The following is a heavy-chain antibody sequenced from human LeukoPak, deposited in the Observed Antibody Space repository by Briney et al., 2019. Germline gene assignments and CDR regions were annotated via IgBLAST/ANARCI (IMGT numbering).Heavy chain of an antibody. CDR3: ARASYDILTGYYPFDQ. Sequence: SETLSLTCTISGGSISSYYWSWIRQPPGKGLEWIGDIYYSGSTNYNPSLKSRVTISVDTSKNQFSLKLSSVIAADTAVYYCARASYDILTGYYPFDQWGQGTLVTVSS. CDR1: GGSISSYY. J-gene: IGHJ4*02. CDR2: IYYSGST. D-gene: IGHD3-9*01. V-gene: IGHV4-59*01.